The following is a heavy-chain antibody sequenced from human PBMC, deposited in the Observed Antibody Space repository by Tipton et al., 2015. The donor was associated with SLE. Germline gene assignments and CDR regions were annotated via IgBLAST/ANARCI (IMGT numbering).Heavy chain of an antibody. V-gene: IGHV3-30*04. Sequence: SLRLSCAASGFTFSSYAMHWVRQAPGKGLEWVAVISYDGSNKYYADSVKGRFTISRDNSKNTLYLQMNSLRAEDTAVYYCAKDHIGAVAGHFDYWGQGTLVTVSS. J-gene: IGHJ4*02. CDR2: ISYDGSNK. CDR1: GFTFSSYA. CDR3: AKDHIGAVAGHFDY. D-gene: IGHD6-19*01.